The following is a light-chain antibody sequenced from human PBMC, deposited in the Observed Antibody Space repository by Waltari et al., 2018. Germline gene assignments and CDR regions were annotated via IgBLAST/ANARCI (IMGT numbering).Light chain of an antibody. CDR2: KAS. CDR1: QSISWL. CDR3: QQYHTFPYT. J-gene: IGKJ2*01. Sequence: DLQMTQSPSTLSPSVGDRVTFTCRASQSISWLLAWYQQKPGKAPNLLIYKASSLHSGVPSRISGSGSGTDFTLTISGLQPDDFATYYCQQYHTFPYTFGQGTKLEI. V-gene: IGKV1-5*03.